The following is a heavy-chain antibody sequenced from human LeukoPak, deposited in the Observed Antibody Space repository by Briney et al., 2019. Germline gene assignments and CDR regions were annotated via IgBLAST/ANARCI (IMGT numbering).Heavy chain of an antibody. J-gene: IGHJ4*02. CDR3: ARRYCSSTNCYAFDD. V-gene: IGHV3-21*01. Sequence: GGSLRLSCAASGFTFSSYAMHWVRQAPGKGLEWVSSISFSSDYIYYADSVKGRFTISRDNARNSLYLQMNSLRVEDTAVYYCARRYCSSTNCYAFDDWGQGTLVTVSS. D-gene: IGHD2-2*01. CDR1: GFTFSSYA. CDR2: ISFSSDYI.